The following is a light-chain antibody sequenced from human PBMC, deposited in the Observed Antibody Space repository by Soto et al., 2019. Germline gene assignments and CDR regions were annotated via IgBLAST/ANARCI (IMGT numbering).Light chain of an antibody. V-gene: IGLV4-69*01. CDR3: QTWGTGIVV. CDR2: LNSDGSH. J-gene: IGLJ2*01. Sequence: QPVLTQSPSASASLGASVKLTCTLSSGHSSYAIACHQQQPEKGPRYLMKLNSDGSHSKGDGIPDRFSGSSSGAERYLTISSLQSEDAADYYCQTWGTGIVVFGGGTKLTVL. CDR1: SGHSSYA.